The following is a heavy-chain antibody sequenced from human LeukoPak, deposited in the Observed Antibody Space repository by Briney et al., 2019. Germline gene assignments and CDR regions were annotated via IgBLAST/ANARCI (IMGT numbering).Heavy chain of an antibody. Sequence: GGSLRLSCAASGFTFSDEYMSWIRQAPGKGLVWVSRINGDGSITSYADSVKGRFTISRDSAKNTLYLQMNSLRAEDTAVYYCARDAVDTANAVWGQGTTVTVSS. CDR1: GFTFSDEY. J-gene: IGHJ6*02. CDR3: ARDAVDTANAV. V-gene: IGHV3-74*01. D-gene: IGHD5-18*01. CDR2: INGDGSIT.